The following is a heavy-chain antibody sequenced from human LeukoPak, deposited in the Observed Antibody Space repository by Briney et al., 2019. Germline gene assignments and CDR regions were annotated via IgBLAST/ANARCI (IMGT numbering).Heavy chain of an antibody. J-gene: IGHJ4*02. D-gene: IGHD3-22*01. CDR2: ISGSGGST. Sequence: PGGSLRLSCAASGFTFSSYAMSWVRQAPGKGLEWVSVISGSGGSTYYADSVKGRFTISRDNSKNTLYLQMNSLRAEDTAVYYCAKGDYYDSSGYDYWGQGTLVTVSS. V-gene: IGHV3-23*01. CDR3: AKGDYYDSSGYDY. CDR1: GFTFSSYA.